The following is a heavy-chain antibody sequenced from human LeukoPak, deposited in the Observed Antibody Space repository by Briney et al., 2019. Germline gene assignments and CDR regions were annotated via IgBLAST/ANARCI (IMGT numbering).Heavy chain of an antibody. CDR2: IKQDGGEK. CDR3: AGERNCGGDCYQGSWFDP. D-gene: IGHD2-21*02. CDR1: GFTFSNYW. V-gene: IGHV3-7*01. Sequence: GGSLRLSCAASGFTFSNYWMNWVRQAPGKGLEWVANIKQDGGEKYYVDSVKGRFTISRDNAKNSLYLQMNSLRGEDTAVYYCAGERNCGGDCYQGSWFDPWGQGTLVTVSS. J-gene: IGHJ5*02.